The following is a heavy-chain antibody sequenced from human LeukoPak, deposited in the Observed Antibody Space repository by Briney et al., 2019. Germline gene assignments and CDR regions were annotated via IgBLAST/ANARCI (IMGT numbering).Heavy chain of an antibody. CDR1: GGSFSGYY. Sequence: PSETLSLTCAVYGGSFSGYYWSWIRQPPGKGLEWIGEINHSGSTNYNPSLKSRVTISVDTSKNQFSLKLSSVTAADTAAYYCARVRFLEWLVSSFDPWGQGTLVTVSS. CDR3: ARVRFLEWLVSSFDP. J-gene: IGHJ5*02. D-gene: IGHD3-3*01. CDR2: INHSGST. V-gene: IGHV4-34*01.